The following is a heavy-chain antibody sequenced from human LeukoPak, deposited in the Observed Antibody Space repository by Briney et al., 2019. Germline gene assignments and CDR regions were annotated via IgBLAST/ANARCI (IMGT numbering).Heavy chain of an antibody. D-gene: IGHD3-22*01. CDR1: GFTFSSYS. CDR3: ARGVRVYDSSGFWTYYFDY. J-gene: IGHJ4*02. CDR2: ISSSSSTI. V-gene: IGHV3-48*01. Sequence: GGSLRLSCAASGFTFSSYSMNWVRQAPGKGLEWVSYISSSSSTIYYADSVKGRFTISGDNAKNSLYLQMNSLRAEDTAVYYCARGVRVYDSSGFWTYYFDYWGQGTLVTVSS.